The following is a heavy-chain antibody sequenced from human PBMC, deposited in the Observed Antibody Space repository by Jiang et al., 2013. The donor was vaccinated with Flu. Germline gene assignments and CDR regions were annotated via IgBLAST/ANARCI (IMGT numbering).Heavy chain of an antibody. Sequence: SQTLSLTCTSLWWLHQQCSYYWSWIRQPAGKGTGVGLGVSIPVGAPTXTPPSRVESPYQLDTSKNQFSLKLSSVTAADTAVYYCAREPRGYGGGGVGYNYWGQGTLVTVSS. J-gene: IGHJ4*02. V-gene: IGHV4-61*02. CDR2: SIPVGAP. D-gene: IGHD2-15*01. CDR3: AREPRGYGGGGVGYNY. CDR1: WLHQQCSYY.